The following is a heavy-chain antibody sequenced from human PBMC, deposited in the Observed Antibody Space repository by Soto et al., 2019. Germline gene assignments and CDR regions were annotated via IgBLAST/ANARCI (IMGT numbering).Heavy chain of an antibody. CDR3: GRQGLPVVPAAIPPATFYYYYGMDV. CDR1: GYSFTSYW. D-gene: IGHD2-2*02. CDR2: IDPSDSYT. V-gene: IGHV5-10-1*01. Sequence: PGESLKISCKGSGYSFTSYWISWVRQMPGKGLEWMGRIDPSDSYTNYSPSFQGHVTISADKSISTAYLQWRSRKASDTAMYYCGRQGLPVVPAAIPPATFYYYYGMDVWGQGTTVTVSS. J-gene: IGHJ6*02.